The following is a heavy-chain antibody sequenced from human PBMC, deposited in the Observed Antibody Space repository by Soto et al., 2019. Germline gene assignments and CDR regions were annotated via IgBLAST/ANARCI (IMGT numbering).Heavy chain of an antibody. CDR1: GDTVSSNSVA. V-gene: IGHV6-1*01. CDR2: TYYRSRWYS. CDR3: ARSEEDSDYYYYGMDV. D-gene: IGHD2-15*01. Sequence: SQTLSLTCVGSGDTVSSNSVAWNWVRQSPSRGLEWLGRTYYRSRWYSDYAVSVRSRIDINADTSKNQVSLQLNSVTPEDTAVYYCARSEEDSDYYYYGMDVWGQGTTVTVAS. J-gene: IGHJ6*02.